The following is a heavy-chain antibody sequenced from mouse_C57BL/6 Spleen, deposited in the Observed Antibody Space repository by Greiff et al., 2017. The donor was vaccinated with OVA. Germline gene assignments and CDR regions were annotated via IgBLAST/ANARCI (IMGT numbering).Heavy chain of an antibody. V-gene: IGHV2-5*01. Sequence: VHLVESGPGLVQPSQSLSITCTVSGFSLTSYGVHWVRQSPGKGLEWLGVLWRGGSTDYNAAFMSRLSITKDNSKSQVFFKMNSLQADDTAIYYCAKNPTNYPYAMDYWGQGTSVTVSS. CDR1: GFSLTSYG. J-gene: IGHJ4*01. CDR3: AKNPTNYPYAMDY. D-gene: IGHD2-1*01. CDR2: LWRGGST.